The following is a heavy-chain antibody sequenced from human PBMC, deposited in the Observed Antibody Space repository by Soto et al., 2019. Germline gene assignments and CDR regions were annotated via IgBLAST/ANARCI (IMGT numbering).Heavy chain of an antibody. CDR2: IVVGSGNT. J-gene: IGHJ6*02. CDR1: GCTFTSSA. Sequence: ASVKVSCKASGCTFTSSAMQWVRQARGQRLEWIGWIVVGSGNTNYAQKFQERVTITRDMSTTTAYMELSSLRSEDTAVYYCAADYYDSSGYYYYFGMDVWG. V-gene: IGHV1-58*02. D-gene: IGHD3-22*01. CDR3: AADYYDSSGYYYYFGMDV.